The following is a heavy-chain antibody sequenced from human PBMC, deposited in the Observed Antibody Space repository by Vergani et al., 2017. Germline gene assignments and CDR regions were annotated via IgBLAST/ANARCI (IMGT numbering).Heavy chain of an antibody. V-gene: IGHV3-33*01. J-gene: IGHJ6*03. CDR2: IWYDGSNK. CDR1: RFTFSSYG. CDR3: ASDYRFLEWLLDPGYMGV. D-gene: IGHD3-3*01. Sequence: QVQLVESGGGVVQPGRSLRLSCAASRFTFSSYGMHWVRQAPGKGLEWVAVIWYDGSNKYYADSVKGRFTISRDNSKNTLYLQMNSLRAEDTAVYSCASDYRFLEWLLDPGYMGVWGKGTTVTVSS.